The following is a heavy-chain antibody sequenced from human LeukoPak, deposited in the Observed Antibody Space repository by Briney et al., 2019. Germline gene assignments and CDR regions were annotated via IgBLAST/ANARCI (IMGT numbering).Heavy chain of an antibody. CDR1: GYTFTSYD. CDR3: ARGSGVSYYYYMDV. J-gene: IGHJ6*03. V-gene: IGHV1-46*01. Sequence: PWASVNVSCKASGYTFTSYDINWVRQAPGQGLEWMGIINPSGGSTSYAQKFQGRVTMTRDMSTSTVYMELSSLRSEDTAVYYCARGSGVSYYYYMDVWGKGTTVTVSS. D-gene: IGHD1-26*01. CDR2: INPSGGST.